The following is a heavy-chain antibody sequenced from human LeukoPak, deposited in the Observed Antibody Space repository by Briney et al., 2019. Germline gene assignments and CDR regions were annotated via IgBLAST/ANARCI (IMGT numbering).Heavy chain of an antibody. CDR3: AKDRLAELLWFGESFGAEYYFDY. CDR1: GFTFSSYG. CDR2: IRYDGSNK. V-gene: IGHV3-30*02. J-gene: IGHJ4*02. Sequence: PGGSLRLSCAASGFTFSSYGMHWVRQAPGKGLEWVAFIRYDGSNKYYADSVKGRFTISRDNSKNTLYLQMNSLRAEDTAVYYCAKDRLAELLWFGESFGAEYYFDYWGQGTLVTVSS. D-gene: IGHD3-10*01.